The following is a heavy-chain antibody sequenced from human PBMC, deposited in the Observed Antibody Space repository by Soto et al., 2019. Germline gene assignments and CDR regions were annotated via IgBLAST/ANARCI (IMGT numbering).Heavy chain of an antibody. D-gene: IGHD1-1*01. CDR1: GFTLSSYA. CDR3: ARGQHLHDGWFDP. J-gene: IGHJ5*02. Sequence: GESLKISCAASGFTLSSYAMHWVRQAPGKGLEWVAVISYDGSNQYYADSVKGRFTISRDNSKNTVFLQMNSLRAEDTAVYHCARGQHLHDGWFDPRGQGTRVTVAS. V-gene: IGHV3-30-3*01. CDR2: ISYDGSNQ.